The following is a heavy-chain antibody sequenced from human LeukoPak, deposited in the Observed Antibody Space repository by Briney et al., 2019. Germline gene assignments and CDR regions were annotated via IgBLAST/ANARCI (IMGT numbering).Heavy chain of an antibody. Sequence: PSETLSLTCTVSGGSISGYYWSWIRQPPGKGLECIGHIYYSGSTDYSPSLQSRVTMSVDASKNQFSLTLTSVTAADTAVYYRARSGSGTYYHWFDPWGQGTLVTVSS. CDR3: ARSGSGTYYHWFDP. J-gene: IGHJ5*02. CDR2: IYYSGST. D-gene: IGHD3-10*01. CDR1: GGSISGYY. V-gene: IGHV4-59*01.